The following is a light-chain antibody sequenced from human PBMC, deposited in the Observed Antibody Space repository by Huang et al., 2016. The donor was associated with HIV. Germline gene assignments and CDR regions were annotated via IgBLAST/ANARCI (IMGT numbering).Light chain of an antibody. J-gene: IGKJ4*01. CDR2: DAS. V-gene: IGKV1D-13*01. CDR1: QDISSA. CDR3: QQFDNFLLT. Sequence: AIQLTQSPSSLSASVGDRVTITCRASQDISSALALYQQKPGKAPKLLTYDASTLESGVPSRFSGSVSGTDFTLTISSLQPEDFATYYCQQFDNFLLTFGGGTKVEIE.